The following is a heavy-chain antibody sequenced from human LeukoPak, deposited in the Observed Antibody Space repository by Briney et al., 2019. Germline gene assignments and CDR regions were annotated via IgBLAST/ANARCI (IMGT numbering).Heavy chain of an antibody. CDR2: IYYSGNT. Sequence: SETLSLTCTVSGGSISSYYWSWIRQPPGKGLEWIGYIYYSGNTNYNPSLKSRVTISVDTSKNQFSLKLSSVTAADTAVYYCARGKIAVAGTFNYWGQGTLVTVSS. D-gene: IGHD6-19*01. CDR1: GGSISSYY. CDR3: ARGKIAVAGTFNY. J-gene: IGHJ4*02. V-gene: IGHV4-59*12.